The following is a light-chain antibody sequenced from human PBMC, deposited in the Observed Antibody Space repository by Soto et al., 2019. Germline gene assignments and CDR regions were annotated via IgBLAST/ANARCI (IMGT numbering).Light chain of an antibody. CDR1: ENISRW. CDR2: EAS. V-gene: IGKV1-5*01. Sequence: DIQMTQSPSTLSASVGDRVTITCRASENISRWLAWYQQKPGKAPKVLIYEASSLSSGVPSRFGGSGSGTEFTLTISGVQPDDFATYYCQQYKSYSPYTFGQGTKLDIK. CDR3: QQYKSYSPYT. J-gene: IGKJ2*01.